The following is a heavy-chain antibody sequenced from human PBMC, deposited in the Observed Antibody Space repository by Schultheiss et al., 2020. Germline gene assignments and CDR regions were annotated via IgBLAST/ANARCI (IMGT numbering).Heavy chain of an antibody. D-gene: IGHD2-2*02. CDR1: GDSISSHY. J-gene: IGHJ4*02. CDR3: ARHSSSHTNFDY. Sequence: SETLSLTCTVSGDSISSHYWSWIRQPPGKGLEWIGYINYSGTTYNNPSLKSRVTISVDASKNQFSLKLSSVTATDTAAYYCARHSSSHTNFDYWGQGTLVTVSS. V-gene: IGHV4-59*08. CDR2: INYSGTT.